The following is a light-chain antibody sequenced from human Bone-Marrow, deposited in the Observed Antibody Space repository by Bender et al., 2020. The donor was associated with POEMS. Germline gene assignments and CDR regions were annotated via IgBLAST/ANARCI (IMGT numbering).Light chain of an antibody. J-gene: IGLJ3*02. V-gene: IGLV3-21*02. CDR1: RIGTKS. CDR3: QVWDSGSDHWV. CDR2: DDN. Sequence: SYVLTQPPSVAVAPGGTARMTCGGNRIGTKSVHWYRQKPGQAPVLVIYDDNDRPSGIPERFSGSKSGNTATLTISRVEAADEADYYCQVWDSGSDHWVFGGGTEVTVL.